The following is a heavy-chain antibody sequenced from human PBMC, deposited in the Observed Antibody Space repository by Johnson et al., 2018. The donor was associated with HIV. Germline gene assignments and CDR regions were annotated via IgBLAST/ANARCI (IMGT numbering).Heavy chain of an antibody. V-gene: IGHV3-30-3*01. CDR1: GFTVSSSY. Sequence: QVQLVESGGGLVQPGGSLRLSCVVSGFTVSSSYLTWVRQAPGKGLEWVAVISHDGSNKYYADSVKGRFTISRDNSKNTLYLQMNSLRPEDTAVYFCARGGLYIQFLAFDAFDIWGQGTMVTVSS. CDR2: ISHDGSNK. J-gene: IGHJ3*02. D-gene: IGHD4-11*01. CDR3: ARGGLYIQFLAFDAFDI.